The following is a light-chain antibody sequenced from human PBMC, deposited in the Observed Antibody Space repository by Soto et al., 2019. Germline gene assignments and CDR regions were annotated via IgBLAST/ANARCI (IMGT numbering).Light chain of an antibody. Sequence: QSALTQPASVSGSPGQSITIFCTGTSSDVGGYNYVSWYQQRPGKPPKLMIYDVTNRTSGVSNRFSGSKSGSTASLTISGLQAEDEGEYSSSSYTNRNTVVFGGGTKLTVL. CDR1: SSDVGGYNY. CDR3: SSYTNRNTVV. J-gene: IGLJ3*02. CDR2: DVT. V-gene: IGLV2-14*03.